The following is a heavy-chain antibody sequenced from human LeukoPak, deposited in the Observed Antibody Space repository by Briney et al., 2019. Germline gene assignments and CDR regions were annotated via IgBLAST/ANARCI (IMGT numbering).Heavy chain of an antibody. CDR3: ARHVFDIVRATPDAFDI. J-gene: IGHJ3*02. V-gene: IGHV4-39*01. CDR1: GGSISSSSYY. D-gene: IGHD1-26*01. Sequence: SETLSLTCTVSGGSISSSSYYWGWIRQPPGKGLEWIGSIYYSGSTYYNPSLKSRVTISVDTSKNQFSLKLSSVTAADTAVYYCARHVFDIVRATPDAFDIWGQGTMVTVSS. CDR2: IYYSGST.